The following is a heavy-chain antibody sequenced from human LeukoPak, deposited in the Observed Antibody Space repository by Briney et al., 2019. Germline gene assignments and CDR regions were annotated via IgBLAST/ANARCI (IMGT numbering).Heavy chain of an antibody. CDR3: ARDWSGSYASYHYYMDV. V-gene: IGHV3-21*01. CDR2: ISSTGNYI. CDR1: GFTFEYYV. J-gene: IGHJ6*03. Sequence: GGSLRLSCTASGFTFEYYVMNWVRQAPGKGLEWVASISSTGNYINYADSLKGRLTIPRDHPNHSLSLQMNSLRAEDTAVYYCARDWSGSYASYHYYMDVWGKGTTVTVSS. D-gene: IGHD1-26*01.